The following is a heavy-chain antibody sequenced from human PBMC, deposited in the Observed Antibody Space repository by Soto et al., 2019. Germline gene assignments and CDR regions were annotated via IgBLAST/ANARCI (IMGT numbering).Heavy chain of an antibody. Sequence: SETLSLTCAVYGGSFSGYYWSWIRQPPGKGLEWIGEINHSGSTNYNPSLKSRVTISVDTSKNQFSLKLSSVTAADTAVYYCARRVTMVRGVRGWFDPWGQRTLVTVSS. CDR3: ARRVTMVRGVRGWFDP. D-gene: IGHD3-10*01. CDR2: INHSGST. CDR1: GGSFSGYY. V-gene: IGHV4-34*01. J-gene: IGHJ5*02.